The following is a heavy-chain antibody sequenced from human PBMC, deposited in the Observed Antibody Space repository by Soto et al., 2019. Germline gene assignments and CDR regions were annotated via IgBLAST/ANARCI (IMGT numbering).Heavy chain of an antibody. V-gene: IGHV3-33*01. CDR1: GFTFSSYG. CDR3: ARGWEVTPPDY. D-gene: IGHD1-26*01. CDR2: IWHDGSNK. J-gene: IGHJ4*02. Sequence: QVQLVESGGGVVQPGRSLRLSCAASGFTFSSYGMHWVRQAPGKGREWVAVIWHDGSNKYYADSVKGRFTISRDNSKKTVYLQMVSLRAEETAVYDCARGWEVTPPDYWGQGALVTVSS.